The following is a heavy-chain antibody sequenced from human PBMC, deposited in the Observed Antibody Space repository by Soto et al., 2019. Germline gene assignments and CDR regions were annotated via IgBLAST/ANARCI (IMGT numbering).Heavy chain of an antibody. D-gene: IGHD1-26*01. CDR1: GGSISSSRYY. CDR2: IYYSGST. J-gene: IGHJ4*02. V-gene: IGHV4-39*01. CDR3: ARRSAGTIFDC. Sequence: QLQLQESGPGLVKPSETLSLTCTVSGGSISSSRYYWGWIRQPPGKGLEWIGNIYYSGSTYYNPSLKRRVTISVDTSKNQFSLKLRSVTAADTAVYYCARRSAGTIFDCWGQGTLVTVSS.